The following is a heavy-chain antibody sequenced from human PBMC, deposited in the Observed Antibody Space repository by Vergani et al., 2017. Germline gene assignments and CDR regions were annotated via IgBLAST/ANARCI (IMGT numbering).Heavy chain of an antibody. CDR2: IFQSGSP. CDR1: GGSISSGAFS. J-gene: IGHJ4*02. V-gene: IGHV4-30-2*01. D-gene: IGHD2-21*01. Sequence: QLQLQESGSGLVKPSQTLSLNCAASGGSISSGAFSWGWIRQPPGRGLQWIGHIFQSGSPDYNASLKSRVNISLDKSKNHFSLSLSSVTAADTAVYYCERRNNVVRKTDYFDYWGQGILVTVSS. CDR3: ERRNNVVRKTDYFDY.